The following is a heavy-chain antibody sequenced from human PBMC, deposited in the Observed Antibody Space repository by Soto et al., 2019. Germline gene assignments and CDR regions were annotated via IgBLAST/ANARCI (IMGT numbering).Heavy chain of an antibody. J-gene: IGHJ5*02. V-gene: IGHV3-11*01. CDR3: VRYKYSNYVNYFDP. CDR1: GFTFRDYY. D-gene: IGHD4-4*01. CDR2: ISSSGSTT. Sequence: QVQLVESGGGLVKPGGSLRLSCAGSGFTFRDYYMGWIRQAPGKGLEWVSYISSSGSTTYYAASVKGRFTISRDNAKNSLYLQMTSLRAEDTTIYYCVRYKYSNYVNYFDPWGQGTLVTVSS.